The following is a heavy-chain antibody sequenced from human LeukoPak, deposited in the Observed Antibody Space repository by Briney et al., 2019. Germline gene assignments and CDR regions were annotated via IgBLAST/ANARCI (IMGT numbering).Heavy chain of an antibody. Sequence: ASVKVSCKASGYTFTGYYMHWVRQAPGQGLEWMGWINPNSGGTNYAQKFQGRVTMTGDTSISTAYMELSRLRSDDTAVYYCARDPRGVRGADYFDYWGQGALVTVSS. V-gene: IGHV1-2*02. CDR2: INPNSGGT. J-gene: IGHJ4*02. CDR1: GYTFTGYY. D-gene: IGHD3-10*01. CDR3: ARDPRGVRGADYFDY.